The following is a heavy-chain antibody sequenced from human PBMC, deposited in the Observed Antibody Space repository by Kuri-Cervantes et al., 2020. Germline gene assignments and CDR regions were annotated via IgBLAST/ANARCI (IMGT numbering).Heavy chain of an antibody. CDR3: ARVGIGLIRGRYYIDS. V-gene: IGHV4-39*07. Sequence: WVRQAPGKGLEWIGSIYYSGSTYYNPSLKSRVTISVDTSKNQFYLKLRSVTAADTAVYYCARVGIGLIRGRYYIDSWGQGTLVTVSS. CDR2: IYYSGST. J-gene: IGHJ4*02. D-gene: IGHD3-10*01.